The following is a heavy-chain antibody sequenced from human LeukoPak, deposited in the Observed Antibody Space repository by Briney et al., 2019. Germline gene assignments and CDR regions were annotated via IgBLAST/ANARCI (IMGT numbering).Heavy chain of an antibody. CDR1: GYTFTSYA. D-gene: IGHD6-6*01. Sequence: ASVKVSCKASGYTFTSYAMNWVRQATGQGLEWMGWMNPNSGNTGYAQKFQGRVTITRNTSISTAYMELSSLRSEDTAVYYCARAPRRKSIAARPYYYYMDVWGKGTTVTISS. V-gene: IGHV1-8*03. CDR2: MNPNSGNT. J-gene: IGHJ6*03. CDR3: ARAPRRKSIAARPYYYYMDV.